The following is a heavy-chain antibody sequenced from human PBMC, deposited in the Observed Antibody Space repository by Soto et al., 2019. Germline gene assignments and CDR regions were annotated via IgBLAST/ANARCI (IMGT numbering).Heavy chain of an antibody. J-gene: IGHJ6*03. CDR1: GLSFCSYW. V-gene: IGHV3-7*01. CDR2: IKQDGSEK. Sequence: PGGSMRLYRPASGLSFCSYWMSCERQAPGKGLEWVANIKQDGSEKYYVGSVKGRFTISRDNAKNSLYLQMSSLRAEDTAVYYCARGPFSGPEDYYYYYYMYVWGKGTTVTVSS. CDR3: ARGPFSGPEDYYYYYYMYV.